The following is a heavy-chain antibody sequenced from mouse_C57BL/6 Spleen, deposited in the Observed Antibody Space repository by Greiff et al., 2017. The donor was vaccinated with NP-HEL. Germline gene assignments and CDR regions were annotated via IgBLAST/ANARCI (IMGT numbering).Heavy chain of an antibody. CDR2: INPNNGGT. D-gene: IGHD4-1*01. CDR3: ARGDWAWFAY. CDR1: GYTFTDYN. V-gene: IGHV1-22*01. Sequence: EVKLVESGPELVKPGASVKMSCKASGYTFTDYNMHWVKQSHGKSLEWIGYINPNNGGTSYNQKFKGKATLTVNKSSSTAYMELRSLTSEDSAVYYCARGDWAWFAYWGQGTLVTVSA. J-gene: IGHJ3*01.